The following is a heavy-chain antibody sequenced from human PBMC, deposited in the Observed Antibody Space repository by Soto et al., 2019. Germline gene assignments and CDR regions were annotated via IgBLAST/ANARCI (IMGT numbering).Heavy chain of an antibody. D-gene: IGHD2-15*01. CDR3: ARGGRSNSAGYYYYGMDV. J-gene: IGHJ6*02. CDR1: GGSISSGGYY. CDR2: IYYSGST. V-gene: IGHV4-31*03. Sequence: SETLSLTCTVSGGSISSGGYYWSWIRQHPGKGLEWIGYIYYSGSTYYNPSLKSRVTISVDTSKNQFSLKLSSVTAADTAVYYCARGGRSNSAGYYYYGMDVWGQGTTVTVSS.